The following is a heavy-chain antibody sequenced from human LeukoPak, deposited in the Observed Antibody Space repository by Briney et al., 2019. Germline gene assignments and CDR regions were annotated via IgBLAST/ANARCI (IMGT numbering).Heavy chain of an antibody. CDR3: ARDPPGGRYGMDV. J-gene: IGHJ6*04. Sequence: KPGASVKVSCKASGYTFTDYYMHWVRQAPGQGFEWMGWINPNDGDTNYAQKFQGRVTMTRDTSISTAHMEVSRLRSDDMAVYYCARDPPGGRYGMDVWGKGTTVTVSS. CDR1: GYTFTDYY. CDR2: INPNDGDT. D-gene: IGHD3-16*01. V-gene: IGHV1-2*02.